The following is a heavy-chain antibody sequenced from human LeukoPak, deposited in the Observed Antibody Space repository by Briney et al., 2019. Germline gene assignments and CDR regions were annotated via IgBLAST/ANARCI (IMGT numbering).Heavy chain of an antibody. V-gene: IGHV4-38-2*01. D-gene: IGHD3-22*01. CDR1: GYSISRGYY. CDR2: IYHSVST. J-gene: IGHJ4*02. CDR3: ARPYYYDSSGYFY. Sequence: PSETLSLPCAVSGYSISRGYYWGWIRQPPGKRLEWVGSIYHSVSTYYNPSLKSRVTISGVPSKNQFSLKLSSGTAADTAVYYCARPYYYDSSGYFYWGQGTLVTVSS.